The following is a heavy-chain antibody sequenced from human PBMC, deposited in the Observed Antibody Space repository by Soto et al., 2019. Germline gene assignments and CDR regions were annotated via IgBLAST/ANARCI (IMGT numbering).Heavy chain of an antibody. D-gene: IGHD4-4*01. V-gene: IGHV3-72*01. Sequence: PGGSLRLSCAASGFTFSDHYMDWVRQAPGKGLEWVGRTRNKANSYTTEYAASVKGRFTISRDDSKNSLYLQMNSLKTEDTAVYYCARERYSNYVFDYWGQGTLVTVSS. J-gene: IGHJ4*02. CDR1: GFTFSDHY. CDR3: ARERYSNYVFDY. CDR2: TRNKANSYTT.